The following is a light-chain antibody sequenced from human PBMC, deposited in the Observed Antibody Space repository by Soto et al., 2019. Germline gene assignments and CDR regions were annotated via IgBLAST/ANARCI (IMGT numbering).Light chain of an antibody. CDR3: QPDGAFPMLT. Sequence: ENVLTQSPGTLSLSPGQRSTLSCRASQIVSSNYLSWYQQKPVQAPRLLICCASTSATCTPDSFSGSGSATAFSLTISTLDPEDFAMYYCQPDGAFPMLT. CDR1: QIVSSNY. J-gene: IGKJ4*01. CDR2: CAS. V-gene: IGKV3-20*01.